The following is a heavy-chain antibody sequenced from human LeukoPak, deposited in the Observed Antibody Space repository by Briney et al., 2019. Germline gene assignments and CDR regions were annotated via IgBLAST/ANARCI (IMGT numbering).Heavy chain of an antibody. CDR2: ISYGGSNE. CDR1: GFTFGSYA. V-gene: IGHV3-30-3*01. J-gene: IGHJ4*02. D-gene: IGHD3-10*01. CDR3: AREPYYYVSGSYYGDY. Sequence: PGGSLRLSCAASGFTFGSYAMHWVRQAPGKGLEWVALISYGGSNENYADSVRGRFTISRDNSKNTLYLQMDSLRAEDTAVYYCAREPYYYVSGSYYGDYWGQGTLVTVSS.